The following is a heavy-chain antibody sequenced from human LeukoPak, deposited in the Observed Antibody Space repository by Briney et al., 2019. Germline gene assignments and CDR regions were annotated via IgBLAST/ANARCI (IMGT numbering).Heavy chain of an antibody. CDR3: ARDIAVAGIDY. CDR2: IIPIFGTA. CDR1: GGTFSSYA. V-gene: IGHV1-69*05. J-gene: IGHJ4*02. Sequence: GASVKVSCRASGGTFSSYAISWVRQAPGQGLEWMGRIIPIFGTANYAQKFQGRVTITTDESTSTAYMELSSLRSEDTAVYYCARDIAVAGIDYWGQGTLVTVSS. D-gene: IGHD6-19*01.